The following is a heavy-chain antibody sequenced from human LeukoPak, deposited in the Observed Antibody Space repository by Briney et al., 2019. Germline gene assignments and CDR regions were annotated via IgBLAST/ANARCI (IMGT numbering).Heavy chain of an antibody. D-gene: IGHD3-10*01. V-gene: IGHV5-51*01. CDR3: ARQPFGSVEYYFDY. CDR2: IYPGDSDT. CDR1: GYSFTNYW. Sequence: GESLKISCKGSGYSFTNYWIGWVRQMPGKGLEWMGIIYPGDSDTRYSPSFQGQVTISADKSISTAYLQWRSLKASDSAMYYCARQPFGSVEYYFDYWGQGALVTVSS. J-gene: IGHJ4*02.